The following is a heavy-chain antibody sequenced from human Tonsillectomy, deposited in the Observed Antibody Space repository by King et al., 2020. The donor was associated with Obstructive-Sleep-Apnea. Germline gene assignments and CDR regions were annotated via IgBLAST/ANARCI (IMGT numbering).Heavy chain of an antibody. CDR1: GGSFSGYY. J-gene: IGHJ5*02. Sequence: VQLQQWGAGLLKPSETLSLTCAVYGGSFSGYYWSCIRQPPGKGLEYIGEINHSGSTNYNPSLKSRVTISVDTSKNQFSLKLSSVTAADTAVYYCARLQLGSGRSWFDPWGQGALVTVSS. V-gene: IGHV4-34*01. CDR2: INHSGST. CDR3: ARLQLGSGRSWFDP. D-gene: IGHD3-10*01.